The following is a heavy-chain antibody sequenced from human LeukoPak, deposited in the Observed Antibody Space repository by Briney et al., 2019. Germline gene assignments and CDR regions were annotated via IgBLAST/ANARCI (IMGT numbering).Heavy chain of an antibody. D-gene: IGHD6-13*01. CDR2: IYVDGRT. V-gene: IGHV3-53*01. CDR3: ARFPGIAAAGTENWFDP. J-gene: IGHJ5*02. Sequence: PGGSLRLSCAASGFTVSTTYMSWVRQAPGKGLEWVSFIYVDGRTYYADSVKGRFTISRDNAKNSLYLQMNSLRAEDTAVYYCARFPGIAAAGTENWFDPWGQGTLVTVSS. CDR1: GFTVSTTY.